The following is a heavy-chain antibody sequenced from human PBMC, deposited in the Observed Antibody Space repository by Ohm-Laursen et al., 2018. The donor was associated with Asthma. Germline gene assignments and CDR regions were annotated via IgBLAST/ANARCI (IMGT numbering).Heavy chain of an antibody. CDR2: IFYNGST. CDR1: GFTFSSYS. V-gene: IGHV4-30-4*08. D-gene: IGHD5-12*01. Sequence: LRLSCAASGFTFSSYSMNWVRQPPGKGLEWIGFIFYNGSTSYNPSLRSRVAISIDTSKNQFSLKVTSVIAADTAVYFCARDGGGYGVNYYYYGMDVWGQGTTVSVSS. J-gene: IGHJ6*02. CDR3: ARDGGGYGVNYYYYGMDV.